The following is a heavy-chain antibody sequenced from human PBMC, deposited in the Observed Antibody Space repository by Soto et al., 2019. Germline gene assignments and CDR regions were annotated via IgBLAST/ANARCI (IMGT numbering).Heavy chain of an antibody. D-gene: IGHD6-6*01. CDR2: IYYSGST. CDR3: AREEIGSVYSSPSGWFDP. Sequence: SLTCTVSGGSISSGDYYWSWIRQPPGKGLEWIGYIYYSGSTYYNPSLKSRVTISVDTSKNQFSLKLSSVTAADTAVYYCAREEIGSVYSSPSGWFDPWGQGTRVTVSS. V-gene: IGHV4-30-4*01. J-gene: IGHJ5*02. CDR1: GGSISSGDYY.